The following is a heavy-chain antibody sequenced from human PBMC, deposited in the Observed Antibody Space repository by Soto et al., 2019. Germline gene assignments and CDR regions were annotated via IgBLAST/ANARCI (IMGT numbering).Heavy chain of an antibody. CDR1: GFTFSSYG. Sequence: QVQLVESGGGVVQPGRSLRLSCAASGFTFSSYGMHWVRQAPGKGLEWVAVISYDGSNKYYADSVKGRFTISRDNSKNTLYLQMNSLRAEDTAGYYCAKDLGMATSYFDHWGQGTLVTVSS. CDR3: AKDLGMATSYFDH. CDR2: ISYDGSNK. D-gene: IGHD5-12*01. V-gene: IGHV3-30*18. J-gene: IGHJ4*02.